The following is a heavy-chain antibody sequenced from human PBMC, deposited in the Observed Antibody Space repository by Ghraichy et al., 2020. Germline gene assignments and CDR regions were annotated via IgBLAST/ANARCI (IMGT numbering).Heavy chain of an antibody. D-gene: IGHD6-13*01. Sequence: GSLRLSCAASVFTFSTYAMSWVRQAPGKGLEWVSVISGSGGTTYYADSVKGRFTISRDNSKNTLYLQMISLRGEDTAVYYCAKEEAAGIADYWGQGTLVTVSS. V-gene: IGHV3-23*01. CDR2: ISGSGGTT. CDR1: VFTFSTYA. J-gene: IGHJ4*02. CDR3: AKEEAAGIADY.